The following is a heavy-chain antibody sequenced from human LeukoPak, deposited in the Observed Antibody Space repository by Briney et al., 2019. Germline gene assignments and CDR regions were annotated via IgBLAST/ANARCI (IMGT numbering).Heavy chain of an antibody. CDR1: GGSFSGYY. J-gene: IGHJ4*02. CDR2: INHSGST. D-gene: IGHD2-21*02. V-gene: IGHV4-34*01. CDR3: ARAGVVVTAIPYYFDY. Sequence: KTSETLSLTCAVNGGSFSGYYWSWIRQPPGQGLEWIGEINHSGSTNYNPSLKSRVTISVDTSKHQFSLKLSSVTAADTAVYYCARAGVVVTAIPYYFDYWGQGTLVTVSS.